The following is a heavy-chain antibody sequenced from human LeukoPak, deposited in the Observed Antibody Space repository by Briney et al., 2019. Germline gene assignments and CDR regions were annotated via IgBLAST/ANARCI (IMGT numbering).Heavy chain of an antibody. CDR3: ARSFGEGKYLFSSDS. Sequence: PGGSLRLSCAASGFNVSSSYMTWVRQAPGKGLEWVAFIYSGGATSYADSVRGRFTISRDNDKNTLYLQVNSLRAEDTAVYYCARSFGEGKYLFSSDSWGQGTLVTVSS. CDR1: GFNVSSSY. J-gene: IGHJ4*02. CDR2: IYSGGAT. V-gene: IGHV3-53*01. D-gene: IGHD2/OR15-2a*01.